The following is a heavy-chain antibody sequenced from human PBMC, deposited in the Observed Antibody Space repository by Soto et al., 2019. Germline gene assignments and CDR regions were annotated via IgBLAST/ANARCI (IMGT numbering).Heavy chain of an antibody. V-gene: IGHV3-33*01. CDR2: IWYDGSNK. D-gene: IGHD3-22*01. J-gene: IGHJ6*02. CDR3: ARDLVTYYYDSSGYYSGSYGMDV. CDR1: GFTFSSYG. Sequence: GGSLRLSCAASGFTFSSYGMHWVRQAPGKGLEWVAVIWYDGSNKYYADSAKGRFTISRDNSKNTLYLQMNSLRAEDTAVYYCARDLVTYYYDSSGYYSGSYGMDVWGQGTTVTVSS.